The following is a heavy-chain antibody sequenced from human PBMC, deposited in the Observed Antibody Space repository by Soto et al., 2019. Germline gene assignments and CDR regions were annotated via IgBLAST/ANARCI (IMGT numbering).Heavy chain of an antibody. V-gene: IGHV3-23*01. J-gene: IGHJ4*02. CDR1: GFTFSSYA. D-gene: IGHD5-18*01. CDR3: AKGTRGYSYGSNFDY. Sequence: PGGSLRLSCAASGFTFSSYAMSWVRQAPGKGLEWVSAISGSGGSTYYADSVKGRFTISRDNSKNTLYLQMNSLRAEDTAVYYCAKGTRGYSYGSNFDYWGQGTLVTVSS. CDR2: ISGSGGST.